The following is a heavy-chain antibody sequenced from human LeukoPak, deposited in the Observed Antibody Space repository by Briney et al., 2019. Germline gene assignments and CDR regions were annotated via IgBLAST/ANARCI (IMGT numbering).Heavy chain of an antibody. CDR3: ARDMAYCSGGSCYRFDY. D-gene: IGHD2-15*01. Sequence: GRSLRLSCAASGFTFSSYGMHWVRQAPGKGLEWVAVISFDGSNKHYADSVKGRFTISRDNSKNTLYLQMNSLRAEDAAVYYCARDMAYCSGGSCYRFDYWGQGTLVTVSS. J-gene: IGHJ4*02. CDR1: GFTFSSYG. CDR2: ISFDGSNK. V-gene: IGHV3-30*03.